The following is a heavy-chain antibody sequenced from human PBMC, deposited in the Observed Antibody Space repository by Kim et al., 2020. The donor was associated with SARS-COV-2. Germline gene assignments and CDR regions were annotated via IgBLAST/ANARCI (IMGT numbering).Heavy chain of an antibody. J-gene: IGHJ4*02. Sequence: DSGKRGFTISRDNSKNTLYLQMNSLRAEDTAVYYCAKAQGSGITGTTFDYWGQGTLVTLSS. CDR3: AKAQGSGITGTTFDY. D-gene: IGHD1-7*01. V-gene: IGHV3-23*01.